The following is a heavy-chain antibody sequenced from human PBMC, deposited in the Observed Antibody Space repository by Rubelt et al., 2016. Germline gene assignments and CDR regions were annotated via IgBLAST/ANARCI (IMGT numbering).Heavy chain of an antibody. CDR2: INSDGSST. Sequence: PGEGLVWVSRINSDGSSTSYADSVKGRFTISRDNAKNTLYLQMNRLRAEDTAVYYCVSDPRDGDYTLDYWGQGTLVTVSS. J-gene: IGHJ4*02. V-gene: IGHV3-74*01. CDR3: VSDPRDGDYTLDY. D-gene: IGHD4-17*01.